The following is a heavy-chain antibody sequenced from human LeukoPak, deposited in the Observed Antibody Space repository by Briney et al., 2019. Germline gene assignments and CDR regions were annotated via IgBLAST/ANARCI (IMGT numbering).Heavy chain of an antibody. Sequence: SETLSLTCTVSGVSICSSNSYWGWIRQPPGKGLEWIGYIYYSGSTNYNPSLKSRVTISVDTSKNQFSLKLSSVTAADTAVYYCARQDYYDSSADYWGQGTLVTVSS. D-gene: IGHD3-22*01. CDR1: GVSICSSNSY. J-gene: IGHJ4*02. CDR2: IYYSGST. V-gene: IGHV4-61*05. CDR3: ARQDYYDSSADY.